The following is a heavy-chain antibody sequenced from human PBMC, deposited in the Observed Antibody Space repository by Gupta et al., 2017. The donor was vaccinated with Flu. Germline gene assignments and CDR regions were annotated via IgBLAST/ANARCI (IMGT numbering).Heavy chain of an antibody. CDR1: ISRTSYY. D-gene: IGHD6-13*01. CDR3: ASRSSLYFVFDI. Sequence: ISRTSYYWGWIRQSPGKGLEWIGSIFYSGSTNDNPSLKSRLTISVDTAKTEVSLKLRFVNDADTAVYYWASRSSLYFVFDIWGQWTMVRVSS. J-gene: IGHJ3*02. CDR2: IFYSGST. V-gene: IGHV4-39*01.